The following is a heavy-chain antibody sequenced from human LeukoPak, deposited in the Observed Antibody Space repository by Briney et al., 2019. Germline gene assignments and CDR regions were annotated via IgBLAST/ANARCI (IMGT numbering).Heavy chain of an antibody. V-gene: IGHV3-21*01. CDR1: GFTFSSYS. CDR3: ARVQLERHFDY. Sequence: PGGSLRLSCAASGFTFSSYSMNWVRQAPGKGLEWVPSISSSGIYIYYADSVRGRFTISRGNAKNSLYLQMNSLRAEDTAEYYCARVQLERHFDYWGQGTLVTISS. J-gene: IGHJ4*02. D-gene: IGHD1-1*01. CDR2: ISSSGIYI.